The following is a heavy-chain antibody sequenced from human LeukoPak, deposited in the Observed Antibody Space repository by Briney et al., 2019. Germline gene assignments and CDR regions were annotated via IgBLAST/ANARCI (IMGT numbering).Heavy chain of an antibody. J-gene: IGHJ5*02. CDR1: GGSISSSNW. D-gene: IGHD3-10*01. CDR3: ARGLLWFGELLMGGFDP. V-gene: IGHV4-4*03. CDR2: IYHSGST. Sequence: PETLSLTCAVSGGSISSSNWWSWVRQPPGKGLEWIGEIYHSGSTNYNPSLKSRVTISVDKSKNQFSLKLSSVTAADTAVYYCARGLLWFGELLMGGFDPWGQGTLVTVSS.